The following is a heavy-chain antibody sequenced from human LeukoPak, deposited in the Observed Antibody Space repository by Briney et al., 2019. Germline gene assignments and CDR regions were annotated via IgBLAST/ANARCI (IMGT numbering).Heavy chain of an antibody. CDR3: ARVTLTYSSGWYRGGGWFDP. D-gene: IGHD6-19*01. CDR2: IYYSGST. Sequence: SETLSLACTVSGDSSSNSLYYWSWIRQPPGKGLEWIGYIYYSGSTNYNPSLKSRVTISVDTSKNQFSLKLSSVTAADTAVYYCARVTLTYSSGWYRGGGWFDPWGQGTLVTVSS. V-gene: IGHV4-61*05. CDR1: GDSSSNSLYY. J-gene: IGHJ5*02.